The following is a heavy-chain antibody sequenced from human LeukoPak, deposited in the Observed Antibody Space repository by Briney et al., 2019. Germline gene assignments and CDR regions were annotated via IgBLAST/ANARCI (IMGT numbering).Heavy chain of an antibody. V-gene: IGHV1-2*02. D-gene: IGHD2-21*02. CDR2: INPNSGGT. J-gene: IGHJ4*02. Sequence: ASVKVSCKASGYTFTGNYMHWVRQAPGQGLEWMGWINPNSGGTNYAQKFQGRVTMTRDTSISTAYMELSRLRSDDTAVYYCARDWNCGGDCYSTWGQGTLVTVSS. CDR1: GYTFTGNY. CDR3: ARDWNCGGDCYST.